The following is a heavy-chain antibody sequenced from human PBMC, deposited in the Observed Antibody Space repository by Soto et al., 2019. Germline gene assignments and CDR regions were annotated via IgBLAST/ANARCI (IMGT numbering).Heavy chain of an antibody. D-gene: IGHD3-10*01. Sequence: SETLSLTCTVSGGSISSSSYYWGWIRQPSGKGLEWIGSIYYSGSTYYNPSLKSRVTISVDTSKNQFSLKLSSVTAADTAVYYCASSMVRGAPLLYYYYGMDVWGQGTTVTVSS. CDR2: IYYSGST. J-gene: IGHJ6*02. V-gene: IGHV4-39*01. CDR3: ASSMVRGAPLLYYYYGMDV. CDR1: GGSISSSSYY.